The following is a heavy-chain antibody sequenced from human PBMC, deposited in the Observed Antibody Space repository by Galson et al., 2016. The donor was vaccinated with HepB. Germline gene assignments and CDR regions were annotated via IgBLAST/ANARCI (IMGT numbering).Heavy chain of an antibody. Sequence: SLRLSCAASGFTFSRYTMSWVRRAPGKGLEWVSSISSTSKYQSYADSVRGRFIISRDTAKTSLDLQMNSLRAEDSAIYYCARVSFIRAFDIWGQGTMVTVSS. J-gene: IGHJ3*02. CDR3: ARVSFIRAFDI. CDR2: ISSTSKYQ. V-gene: IGHV3-21*01. D-gene: IGHD3-16*02. CDR1: GFTFSRYT.